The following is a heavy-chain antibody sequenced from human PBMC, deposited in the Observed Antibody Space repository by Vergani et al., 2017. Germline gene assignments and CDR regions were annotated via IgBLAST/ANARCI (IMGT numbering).Heavy chain of an antibody. V-gene: IGHV4-59*08. CDR2: IYYSGST. J-gene: IGHJ6*03. D-gene: IGHD2-2*01. CDR3: ARSPLLGSSTSPLLYYYYMDV. CDR1: GGSISSYY. Sequence: QVQLQESGPGLVKPSETLSLTCTVSGGSISSYYWSWIRQPPGKGLEWIGYIYYSGSTNYNPSLKSRVTISVDTSKNQFSLKLSSVTAADTAVYYCARSPLLGSSTSPLLYYYYMDVWGKGTTVTVSS.